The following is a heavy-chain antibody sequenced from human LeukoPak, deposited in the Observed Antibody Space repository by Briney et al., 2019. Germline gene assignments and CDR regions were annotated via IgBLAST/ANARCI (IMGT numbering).Heavy chain of an antibody. Sequence: ASVKVSCKASGYTFTGYYMHWVRQAPGQGLEWVGWINPNSGGTNYAQKFQGSVTMTRDTSISTAYMELSRLRSDDTAVYYCARWLRPVVPAAQEANVAFDIWGQGTMVTVSS. CDR3: ARWLRPVVPAAQEANVAFDI. CDR1: GYTFTGYY. J-gene: IGHJ3*02. CDR2: INPNSGGT. V-gene: IGHV1-2*02. D-gene: IGHD2-2*01.